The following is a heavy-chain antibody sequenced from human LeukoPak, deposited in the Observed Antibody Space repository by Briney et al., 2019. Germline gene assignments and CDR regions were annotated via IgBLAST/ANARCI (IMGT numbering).Heavy chain of an antibody. CDR1: GFTFSSYS. CDR2: ISSSSSYI. D-gene: IGHD6-13*01. J-gene: IGHJ4*02. V-gene: IGHV3-21*01. Sequence: SGGSLRLSCAASGFTFSSYSMNWARQAPGKGLEWVSSISSSSSYIYYADSVKGRFTISRDNAKNSLYLQMNSLRAEDTAVYYCARVDIAAAGDFDYWGQGTLVTVSS. CDR3: ARVDIAAAGDFDY.